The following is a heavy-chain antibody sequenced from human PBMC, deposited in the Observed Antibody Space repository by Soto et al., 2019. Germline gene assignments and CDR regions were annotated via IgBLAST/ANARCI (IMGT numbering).Heavy chain of an antibody. CDR3: VRVPPLHYYYGMDV. CDR1: GYTFTGYY. V-gene: IGHV1-2*02. CDR2: INPNSGGT. Sequence: ASVKVSCKASGYTFTGYYMHWVRQAPGQGLEWMGWINPNSGGTNYAQKFQGRVTMTRDTSISKAYMELSRLRSDDTAVYYCVRVPPLHYYYGMDVWGQGTKVTLSS. J-gene: IGHJ6*02.